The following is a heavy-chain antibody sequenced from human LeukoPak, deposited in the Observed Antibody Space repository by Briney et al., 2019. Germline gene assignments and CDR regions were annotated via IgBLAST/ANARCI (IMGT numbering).Heavy chain of an antibody. D-gene: IGHD3-10*01. CDR3: ASRINREVRERSYYFDY. CDR1: GGSISSYY. CDR2: IYYSGST. Sequence: SETLSLTCTVSGGSISSYYWSWIRQPPGKGLEWIGYIYYSGSTNYNPSLKSRVTISVDTSKNQFSLKLSSVTAADTAVYYCASRINREVRERSYYFDYWGQGTLLTVSS. J-gene: IGHJ4*02. V-gene: IGHV4-59*01.